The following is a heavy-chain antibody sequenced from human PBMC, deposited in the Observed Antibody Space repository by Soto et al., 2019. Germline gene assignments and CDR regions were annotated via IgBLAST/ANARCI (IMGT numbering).Heavy chain of an antibody. Sequence: GGSLRLSCAASGFTFSSYAMSWVRQAPGKGLEWVSAISGSGGSTYYADSVKGRFTISRDNSKNTLYLQMNSLRAEDTAVYYCAKDRDPEVVPLPGNNWFDPWGQGTLVTVSS. CDR3: AKDRDPEVVPLPGNNWFDP. D-gene: IGHD2-2*01. J-gene: IGHJ5*02. V-gene: IGHV3-23*01. CDR2: ISGSGGST. CDR1: GFTFSSYA.